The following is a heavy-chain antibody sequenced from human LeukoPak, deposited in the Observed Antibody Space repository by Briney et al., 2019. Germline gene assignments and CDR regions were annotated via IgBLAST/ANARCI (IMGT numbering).Heavy chain of an antibody. CDR3: AKGEVKFDF. V-gene: IGHV3-30*09. J-gene: IGHJ4*02. Sequence: GGSLRLSCAASGFTFSSHSIHCVRQAPGKGLEWVALISNDGRQYYADSVKGRFAISRDNYKNTLYLRMNSLRAEDTAVYYCAKGEVKFDFWGQGTLVTVSS. D-gene: IGHD3-16*01. CDR1: GFTFSSHS. CDR2: ISNDGRQ.